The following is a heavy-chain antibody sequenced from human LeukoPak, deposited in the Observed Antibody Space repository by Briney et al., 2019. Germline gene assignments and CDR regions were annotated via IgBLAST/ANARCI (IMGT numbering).Heavy chain of an antibody. J-gene: IGHJ4*02. CDR2: INPDGSET. V-gene: IGHV3-7*01. CDR3: LGSGDRG. Sequence: GGSLRLSCAASGFTFSDYFITWIRQAPGRGLEWVGNINPDGSETYYVDSMKGRFTISRDNAKDSVYLQMNTLRVEDTAVYYCLGSGDRGWGQGTLVTVSS. D-gene: IGHD5-12*01. CDR1: GFTFSDYF.